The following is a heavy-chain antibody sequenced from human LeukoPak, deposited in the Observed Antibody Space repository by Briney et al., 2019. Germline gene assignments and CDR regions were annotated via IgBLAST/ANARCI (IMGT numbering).Heavy chain of an antibody. CDR3: ASMPAGGGNPSV. V-gene: IGHV1-69-2*01. CDR2: VNPEDGET. J-gene: IGHJ6*04. CDR1: GYTVTDYY. Sequence: ASVKVSCKASGYTVTDYYVHWVQQAPGKGLEWMGRVNPEDGETIYAEKFQGRVTITADTSIDTAYMELNSPTSEETAVDYCASMPAGGGNPSVWGKGTTVTVSS. D-gene: IGHD4-23*01.